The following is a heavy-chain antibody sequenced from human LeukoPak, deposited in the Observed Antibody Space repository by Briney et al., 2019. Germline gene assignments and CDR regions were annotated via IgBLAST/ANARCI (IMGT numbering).Heavy chain of an antibody. Sequence: SETLSLTCTVSGGPISGYYWSWIRQPPGKGLEWIGYIYYSGSTNYNPSLKSRVTISVDTSKNQFSLKLSSVTAADTAVYYCARGIKIAAQAYFQHWGQGTLVTVSS. CDR1: GGPISGYY. D-gene: IGHD6-13*01. CDR2: IYYSGST. CDR3: ARGIKIAAQAYFQH. V-gene: IGHV4-59*01. J-gene: IGHJ1*01.